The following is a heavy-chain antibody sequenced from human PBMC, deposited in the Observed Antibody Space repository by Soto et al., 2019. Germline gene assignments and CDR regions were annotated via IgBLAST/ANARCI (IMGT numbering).Heavy chain of an antibody. D-gene: IGHD3-10*01. Sequence: QLQLQESGPGLVKPSETLSLICNVSGGSISSRNYYWGWIRQPPGKGLEWIGSVYYSGSPYYNPSLKSRVTISVDTSKNQFSLKVTSVTASDASMYYGVSRGRGAVDYWGQGTLVTVSS. CDR2: VYYSGSP. V-gene: IGHV4-39*01. CDR1: GGSISSRNYY. J-gene: IGHJ4*02. CDR3: VSRGRGAVDY.